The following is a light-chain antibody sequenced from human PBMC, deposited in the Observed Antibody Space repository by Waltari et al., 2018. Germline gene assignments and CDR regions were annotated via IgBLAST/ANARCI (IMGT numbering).Light chain of an antibody. CDR3: SSYSRITTSVV. Sequence: SALTQPASVSVSPGQSSTISCTGTSSDIGTSNYASWHQQHPGKAPKLMIYDVNKRPSGVSYRFSGSKSGNTASLTISGLQAEDEADYYCSSYSRITTSVVFGGGTKLTVL. CDR1: SSDIGTSNY. V-gene: IGLV2-14*01. J-gene: IGLJ3*02. CDR2: DVN.